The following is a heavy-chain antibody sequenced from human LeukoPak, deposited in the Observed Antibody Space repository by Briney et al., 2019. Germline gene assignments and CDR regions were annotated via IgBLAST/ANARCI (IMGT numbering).Heavy chain of an antibody. J-gene: IGHJ4*02. CDR2: IYYSGGT. CDR1: GGSKSGYY. V-gene: IGHV4-59*08. Sequence: SQTLYLICTVSGGSKSGYYWSWTRRPLGKGLVWIWYIYYSGGTNYNPSLKSRVTISVDTSKNQFSLKLSSVTAADTAVYYCARLRNYDNSGYYPFDYWGQGTLVTVSS. CDR3: ARLRNYDNSGYYPFDY. D-gene: IGHD3-22*01.